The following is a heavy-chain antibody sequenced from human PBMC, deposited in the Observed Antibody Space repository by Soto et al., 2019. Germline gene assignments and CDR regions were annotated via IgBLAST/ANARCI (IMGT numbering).Heavy chain of an antibody. V-gene: IGHV3-23*01. Sequence: SLRLPRAASAFTFSRYALSWVRQPPEKGREWVSAISGSGGSTYYADSVKGRFTISRDNSKNTLYLQMNSLRAEDTAVYYCDKAVAAVVHLAPYYCYGLAVWAQGTTVTVSS. CDR1: AFTFSRYA. CDR3: DKAVAAVVHLAPYYCYGLAV. CDR2: ISGSGGST. D-gene: IGHD6-13*01. J-gene: IGHJ6*02.